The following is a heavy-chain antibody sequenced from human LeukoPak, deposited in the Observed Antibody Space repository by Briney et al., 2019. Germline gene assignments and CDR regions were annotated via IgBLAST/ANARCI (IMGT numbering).Heavy chain of an antibody. CDR3: ARLRYCSSSSCYGLYYFDY. J-gene: IGHJ4*02. CDR1: GFTFSDYY. V-gene: IGHV3-11*01. D-gene: IGHD2-2*01. CDR2: ISSSGSIK. Sequence: GGSLRLSCAASGFTFSDYYMSWIRQAPGKGLEWMSYISSSGSIKYYADSVKGRVTISRDNAKNSLYLQMNSLRAEDTAVYYCARLRYCSSSSCYGLYYFDYWGQGTLVTVSS.